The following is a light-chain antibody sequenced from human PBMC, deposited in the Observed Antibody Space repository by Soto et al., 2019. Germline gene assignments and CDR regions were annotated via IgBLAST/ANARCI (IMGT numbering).Light chain of an antibody. CDR3: TSPTPGSLYV. J-gene: IGLJ1*01. V-gene: IGLV2-14*01. CDR2: KVS. Sequence: QSALTQPASVSGSPGQSSTISFTGTGSDVGGYNYVSWYQQYPGRVPKLLIYKVSNRPSGISNRFSGSKSGNTASLTISGLQAEDEADYFCTSPTPGSLYVFGSGTKVTVL. CDR1: GSDVGGYNY.